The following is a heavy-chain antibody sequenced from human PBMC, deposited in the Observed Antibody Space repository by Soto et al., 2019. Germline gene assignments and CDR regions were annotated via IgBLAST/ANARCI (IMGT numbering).Heavy chain of an antibody. J-gene: IGHJ4*02. Sequence: QVQLVQSGAGVKKPGASVKVSCKASGYPFTSYYVHWVRQAPGQGLEWMGFINPSSGSTSYAQKFQGRVTMTRDTSTSTLYMEVSSLRSEDTAVYYCAREMYTTRGSPFDYWGQRTLVTVSS. CDR3: AREMYTTRGSPFDY. CDR1: GYPFTSYY. V-gene: IGHV1-46*01. D-gene: IGHD3-16*01. CDR2: INPSSGST.